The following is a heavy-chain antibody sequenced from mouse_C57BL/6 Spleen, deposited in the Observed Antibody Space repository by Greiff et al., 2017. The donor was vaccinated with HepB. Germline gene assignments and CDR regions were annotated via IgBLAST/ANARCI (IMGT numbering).Heavy chain of an antibody. Sequence: VQLQQSGAELMKPGASVKLSCKAPGYTFTGYWIEWVKPRPGHGLEWIGEILPGSGSTNSNEKFKGKATITADTSSNTAYMQLSSLTTEDSAIYYCARGYDYDVRFAYWGQGTLVTVSA. CDR1: GYTFTGYW. CDR2: ILPGSGST. CDR3: ARGYDYDVRFAY. J-gene: IGHJ3*01. D-gene: IGHD2-4*01. V-gene: IGHV1-9*01.